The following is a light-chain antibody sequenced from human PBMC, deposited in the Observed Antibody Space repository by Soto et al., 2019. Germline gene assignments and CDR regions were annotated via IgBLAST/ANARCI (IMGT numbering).Light chain of an antibody. CDR3: AAWDDSLNGLNWV. CDR1: SSNIGSNT. Sequence: QSVLTQPPSASGTPGQRVTISCSGSSSNIGSNTVNWYQQLPGTAPTLLIYSNNQRPSGVPDRVSGSKSGTSAALAISVLEFEDEADYYCAAWDDSLNGLNWVFGGGTKLTVL. V-gene: IGLV1-44*01. CDR2: SNN. J-gene: IGLJ3*02.